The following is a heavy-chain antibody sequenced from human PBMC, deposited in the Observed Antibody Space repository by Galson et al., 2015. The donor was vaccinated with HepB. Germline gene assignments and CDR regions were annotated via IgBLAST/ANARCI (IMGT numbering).Heavy chain of an antibody. CDR2: INPNSGGT. CDR1: GYTFTGYY. V-gene: IGHV1-2*02. Sequence: SVKVSCKASGYTFTGYYMHWVRQAPGQGLEWMGWINPNSGGTNYAQKFQGRVTMTRDTSISTAYMELSRLRSDDTAVYYCARTQGPIAAYYFDYWGQGTLVTVSS. D-gene: IGHD2-15*01. J-gene: IGHJ4*02. CDR3: ARTQGPIAAYYFDY.